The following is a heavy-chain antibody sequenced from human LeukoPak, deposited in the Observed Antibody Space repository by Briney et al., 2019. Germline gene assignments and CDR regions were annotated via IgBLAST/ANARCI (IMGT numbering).Heavy chain of an antibody. CDR3: ARNDLWSGSS. Sequence: AETLSLTCAVSGYSMRRGYDWGWIRQPPGEGLEWIESIYPSGSTSYTPSLQRRVTISVATSKTQFSLKLRSVTAADTAVYYCARNDLWSGSSWGQGTLVTASS. CDR2: IYPSGST. J-gene: IGHJ5*02. V-gene: IGHV4-38-2*01. D-gene: IGHD3-3*01. CDR1: GYSMRRGYD.